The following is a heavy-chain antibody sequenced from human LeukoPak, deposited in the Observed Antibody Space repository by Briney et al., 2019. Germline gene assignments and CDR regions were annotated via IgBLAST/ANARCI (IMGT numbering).Heavy chain of an antibody. CDR2: ISGDGGST. CDR3: AKDISYDYVWGSYRPRQIYYFDY. D-gene: IGHD3-16*02. V-gene: IGHV3-43*02. CDR1: GFTFDDYA. Sequence: GGSLRLTCAPYGFTFDDYAMHWVRQAPGKGLEWVSLISGDGGSTYYADSVKGRFTISRDNSKNSLYLQMNSLRTEDTALYYCAKDISYDYVWGSYRPRQIYYFDYWGQGTLVTVSS. J-gene: IGHJ4*02.